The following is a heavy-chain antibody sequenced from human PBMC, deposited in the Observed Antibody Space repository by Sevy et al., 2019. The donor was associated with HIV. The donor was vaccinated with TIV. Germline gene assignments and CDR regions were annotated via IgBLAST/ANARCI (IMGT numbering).Heavy chain of an antibody. CDR2: ISYDGRNNK. Sequence: GGSLRLSCAASGFTFSYYRMHWVRQAPGKGLEWVAVISYDGRNNKYNADSVKGRFTISRDNSKNTVYLQMNSLRAEDTAIYYCARDRGEILSSAFDYWGQGTLVTVSS. CDR1: GFTFSYYR. V-gene: IGHV3-30*04. J-gene: IGHJ4*02. CDR3: ARDRGEILSSAFDY. D-gene: IGHD3-16*01.